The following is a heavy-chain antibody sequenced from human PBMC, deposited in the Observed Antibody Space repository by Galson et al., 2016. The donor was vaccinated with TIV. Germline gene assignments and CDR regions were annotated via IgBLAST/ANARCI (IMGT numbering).Heavy chain of an antibody. CDR2: ISNGGTIT. J-gene: IGHJ6*02. D-gene: IGHD3-22*01. Sequence: SLRLSCAVSGFIFTDYYMNWIRQTPGKGLEWVSYISNGGTITYYADFVKGRFTVSRDNAKNLLYLEMNSLRAEDTAVYYCARAVTMRVADYYYGMDVWGQGTTVTVSS. V-gene: IGHV3-11*04. CDR3: ARAVTMRVADYYYGMDV. CDR1: GFIFTDYY.